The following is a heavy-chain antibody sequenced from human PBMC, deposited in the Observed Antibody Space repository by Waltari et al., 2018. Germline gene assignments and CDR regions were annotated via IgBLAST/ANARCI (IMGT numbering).Heavy chain of an antibody. CDR3: ARTKTGDYFDY. J-gene: IGHJ4*02. CDR2: IYYSGST. V-gene: IGHV4-59*01. CDR1: GGSISSYY. D-gene: IGHD7-27*01. Sequence: QVQLQESGPGLVKPSETLSLTCTVSGGSISSYYWSWIRQPPGKGLEWIGYIYYSGSTNYNPSLKSRVTISVETSKNQYSLKLSSVMAADTAVYYCARTKTGDYFDYWGPGILVTVSS.